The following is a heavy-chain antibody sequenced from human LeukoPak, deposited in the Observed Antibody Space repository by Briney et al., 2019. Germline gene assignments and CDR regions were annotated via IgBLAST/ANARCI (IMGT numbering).Heavy chain of an antibody. Sequence: GGSLRLSCAASGFTLSSHPMNWVRQAPGKGLEWVSYIGNDGRMMYYADSVKGRFTISRDSAKNSLYLQMNSLGADDTAVYYCARDASHFDSSDYFHNYYYGMDVWGQGTKVTVSS. D-gene: IGHD3-22*01. J-gene: IGHJ6*02. V-gene: IGHV3-48*03. CDR2: IGNDGRMM. CDR3: ARDASHFDSSDYFHNYYYGMDV. CDR1: GFTLSSHP.